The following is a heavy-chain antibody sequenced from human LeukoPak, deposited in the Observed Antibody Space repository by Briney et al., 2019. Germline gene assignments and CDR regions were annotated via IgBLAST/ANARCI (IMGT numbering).Heavy chain of an antibody. Sequence: PGGSLRLSCEASGFTFSSYAMSWVRQAPGKGLEWVSYISSSGSTIDYADSVKGRFTISRDNAKNSLYLQMNSLRAEDTAVYYCARSIPAGNRRWGQGTLVTVSS. CDR1: GFTFSSYA. J-gene: IGHJ4*02. CDR3: ARSIPAGNRR. CDR2: ISSSGSTI. V-gene: IGHV3-48*04. D-gene: IGHD2-2*01.